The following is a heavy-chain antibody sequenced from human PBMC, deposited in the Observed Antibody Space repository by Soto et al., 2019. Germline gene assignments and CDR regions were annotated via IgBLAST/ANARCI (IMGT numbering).Heavy chain of an antibody. Sequence: QVQLVESGGGVVQPGRSLRLSCAASGFTFSSYGMHWVRQAPGKGLEWVAVISYDGSNKYYADSVKGRFTISRDNSKNTLYLQMNSLRAEDTAVYYCAKDEEPPVLRFLEWANYWYFDLWGRGTLVTVSS. CDR3: AKDEEPPVLRFLEWANYWYFDL. D-gene: IGHD3-3*01. V-gene: IGHV3-30*18. J-gene: IGHJ2*01. CDR1: GFTFSSYG. CDR2: ISYDGSNK.